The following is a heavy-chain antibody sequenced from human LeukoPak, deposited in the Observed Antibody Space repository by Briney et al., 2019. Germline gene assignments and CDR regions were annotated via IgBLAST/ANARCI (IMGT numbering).Heavy chain of an antibody. CDR3: ARAPPYYYDSRGYHYERGNYFYGMDV. CDR2: ISGSGGST. D-gene: IGHD3-22*01. CDR1: GFTFTNYA. J-gene: IGHJ6*02. V-gene: IGHV3-23*01. Sequence: PGGSLRLSCAASGFTFTNYAMSWVRQAPGKGLEWVSGISGSGGSTYYADSVKGRFTISRDNSKNTLYLQMNSLRAEDTAVYYCARAPPYYYDSRGYHYERGNYFYGMDVWGRGTTVIVSS.